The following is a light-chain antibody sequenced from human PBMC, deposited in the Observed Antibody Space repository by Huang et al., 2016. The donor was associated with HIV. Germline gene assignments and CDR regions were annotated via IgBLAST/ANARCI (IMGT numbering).Light chain of an antibody. CDR2: DAS. V-gene: IGKV3-11*01. CDR1: QSVSIY. J-gene: IGKJ4*01. Sequence: EIVLTQSPGTLSLSPGERDTLSCRASQSVSIYLAWYQQKPGQAPRLLIYDASNRAPGIPARFSGSGSGTDFTLTISSLEPEDFAVYYCQQRSIWPPLTFGGGTKVEIK. CDR3: QQRSIWPPLT.